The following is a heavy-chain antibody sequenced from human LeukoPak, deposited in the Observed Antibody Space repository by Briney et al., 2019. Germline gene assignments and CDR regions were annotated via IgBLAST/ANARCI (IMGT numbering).Heavy chain of an antibody. CDR2: IYYSGST. V-gene: IGHV4-59*01. Sequence: KPSETRSLTCTVSGGSISGYYWSWIRQPPGKGLEWIGYIYYSGSTNYNPSLKSRVTISIDTSKNQFSLKLSSVTAADTAVYYCARKSLKFDYWGQGTLVTVSS. CDR3: ARKSLKFDY. CDR1: GGSISGYY. J-gene: IGHJ4*02.